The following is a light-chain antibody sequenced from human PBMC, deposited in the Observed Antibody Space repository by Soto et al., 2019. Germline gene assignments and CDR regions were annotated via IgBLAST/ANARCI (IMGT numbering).Light chain of an antibody. V-gene: IGLV2-23*01. CDR1: SSDVGNYNL. CDR2: EGS. J-gene: IGLJ7*01. CDR3: CSYAGSNTYV. Sequence: QSALTQPASVSGSPGQSITISCTGTSSDVGNYNLVSWYQHHPGKAPKVMIYEGSKRPSGVSHRFSGFKSGNTASLTISGLQAEDEADYHCCSYAGSNTYVFGTGTQLTVL.